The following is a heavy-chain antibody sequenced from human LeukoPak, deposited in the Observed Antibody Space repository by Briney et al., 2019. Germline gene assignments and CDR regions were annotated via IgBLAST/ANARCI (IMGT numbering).Heavy chain of an antibody. J-gene: IGHJ6*02. CDR3: ARVGPIDYYYYPMDV. V-gene: IGHV1-2*02. CDR1: GYTFTGYY. CDR2: LNPDGGGA. Sequence: ASVEVSCKASGYTFTGYYIHWVRQAPGQGLEWMGWLNPDGGGAYYAQSFQGRVTMTRDTSISTAYMELSSLRFDDTAGYYCARVGPIDYYYYPMDVWGQGTTVTVSS.